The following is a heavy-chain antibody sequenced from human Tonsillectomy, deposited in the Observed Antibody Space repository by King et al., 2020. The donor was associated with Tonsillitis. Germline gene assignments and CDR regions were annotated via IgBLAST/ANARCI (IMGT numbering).Heavy chain of an antibody. CDR2: IYASGGT. CDR1: GGSISSSSYY. V-gene: IGHV4-39*01. J-gene: IGHJ3*02. D-gene: IGHD3-16*01. CDR3: VRALRAADAFDI. Sequence: QLQESGPGLVKPSETLSLTCTVSGGSISSSSYYWGWLRQPPWKGLELVGSIYASGGTSYNPALKSRVTISVDTSKNQFSLKLSSVTAADTAVYYCVRALRAADAFDIWGQGTMVTVSS.